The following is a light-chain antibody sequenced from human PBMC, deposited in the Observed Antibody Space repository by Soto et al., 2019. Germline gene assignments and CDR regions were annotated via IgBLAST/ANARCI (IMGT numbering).Light chain of an antibody. CDR1: QSISSW. CDR2: KAS. CDR3: QQYNSYSPT. Sequence: DIQMTQSPSTLSASVGDGVTITCRASQSISSWLAWYQQKPGKAPKLLIYKASSLESGVPSRFSGSGSGTEFTLTISSPHPDDFATYYCQQYNSYSPTFGQGTKLEIK. V-gene: IGKV1-5*03. J-gene: IGKJ2*01.